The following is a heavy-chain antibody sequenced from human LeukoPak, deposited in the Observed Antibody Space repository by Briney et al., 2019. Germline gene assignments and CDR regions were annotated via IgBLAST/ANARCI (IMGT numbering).Heavy chain of an antibody. CDR3: ASRFRITIFGVVIPPFDY. D-gene: IGHD3-3*01. J-gene: IGHJ4*02. CDR2: ISGSGGST. Sequence: GGSLRLSCAASGFTFSSYALSWVRQAPGKGLEGVSAISGSGGSTYYADSVKGRFTISRDNSKNTLYLQMNSLRAEDTAVYYCASRFRITIFGVVIPPFDYWGQGTLVTVSS. V-gene: IGHV3-23*01. CDR1: GFTFSSYA.